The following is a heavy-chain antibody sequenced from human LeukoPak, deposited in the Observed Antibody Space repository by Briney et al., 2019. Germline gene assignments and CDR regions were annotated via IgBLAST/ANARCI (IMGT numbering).Heavy chain of an antibody. CDR2: ISYDGSNK. CDR3: ARDFLLYYYGSGSYYVY. CDR1: GFTFSSYA. D-gene: IGHD3-10*01. J-gene: IGHJ4*02. V-gene: IGHV3-30*04. Sequence: GRSLRLSCAASGFTFSSYAMHWVRQAPGKGLEWVAVISYDGSNKHYADSVKGRFTISRDNSKNTLYLQMNSLRAEDTAVYYCARDFLLYYYGSGSYYVYWGQGTLVTVSS.